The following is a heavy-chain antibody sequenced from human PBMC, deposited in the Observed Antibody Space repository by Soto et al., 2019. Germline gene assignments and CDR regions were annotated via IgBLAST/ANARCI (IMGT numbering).Heavy chain of an antibody. CDR1: VYTFTSYA. D-gene: IGHD3-22*01. CDR2: INAGNGNT. J-gene: IGHJ4*02. CDR3: ARDCLVVSCPAE. Sequence: XSVKVSCKASVYTFTSYAMHWVRQAPGQRLEWMGWINAGNGNTKYSQKFQGRVTITRDTSASTAYMELSSLRSEDTAVYYCARDCLVVSCPAEWGQGTLVTVSS. V-gene: IGHV1-3*01.